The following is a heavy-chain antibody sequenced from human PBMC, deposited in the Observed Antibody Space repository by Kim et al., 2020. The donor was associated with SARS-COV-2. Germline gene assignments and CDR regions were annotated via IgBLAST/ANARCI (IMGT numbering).Heavy chain of an antibody. CDR1: GFSFSTYA. CDR2: INYSGGRT. CDR3: ATASCGGGSCYSDIDAFDL. Sequence: GGSLRLSCATSGFSFSTYAMSWVRQAPGKGLEWVSNINYSGGRTSYADPVKGRFTISRDNSKNTVYLQMNSLRVEDTAIYYCATASCGGGSCYSDIDAFDLWGQGTKVTVSS. V-gene: IGHV3-23*01. J-gene: IGHJ3*01. D-gene: IGHD2-15*01.